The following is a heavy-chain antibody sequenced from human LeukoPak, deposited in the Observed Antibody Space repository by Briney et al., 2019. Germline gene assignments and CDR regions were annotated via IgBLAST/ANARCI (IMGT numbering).Heavy chain of an antibody. CDR3: ARGPMVRGVIITSPFDY. D-gene: IGHD3-10*01. Sequence: PSETLSLTCAVYGGSFSGYYWSCIRQPPGKGLEWVGEINHSGSTNYNPSLKSRVTISVDTSKNQFSLKLSSVTAADTAVYYCARGPMVRGVIITSPFDYWGQGTLVTVSS. V-gene: IGHV4-34*01. CDR1: GGSFSGYY. J-gene: IGHJ4*02. CDR2: INHSGST.